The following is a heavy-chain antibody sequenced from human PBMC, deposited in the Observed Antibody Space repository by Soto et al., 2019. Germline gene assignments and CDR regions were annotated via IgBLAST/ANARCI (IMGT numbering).Heavy chain of an antibody. CDR1: GYTFTSYD. V-gene: IGHV1-8*01. CDR2: MNPNSGNT. J-gene: IGHJ4*02. D-gene: IGHD3-3*01. Sequence: ASVKVSCKASGYTFTSYDINWVRQATGQGLEWMGWMNPNSGNTGYAQKFQGRVTMTRNTSISTAYMELSSLRSEDTAVYYCARRRGITIFGVVIGEHVAYWGQGTLVTVSS. CDR3: ARRRGITIFGVVIGEHVAY.